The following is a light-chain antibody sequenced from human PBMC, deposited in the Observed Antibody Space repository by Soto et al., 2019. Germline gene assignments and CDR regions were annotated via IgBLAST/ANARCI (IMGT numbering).Light chain of an antibody. CDR1: SSDVGAYKY. CDR3: SSYAGSNNFGV. CDR2: EVS. V-gene: IGLV2-8*01. J-gene: IGLJ2*01. Sequence: QSVLTQPPSASGSPGQSVTISCTGTSSDVGAYKYVSWYQHHPGKAPKLMIYEVSQRPSGVPDRFSGSKSGNTASLTVSGLQAEDEADYYCSSYAGSNNFGVFGGGTQLTVL.